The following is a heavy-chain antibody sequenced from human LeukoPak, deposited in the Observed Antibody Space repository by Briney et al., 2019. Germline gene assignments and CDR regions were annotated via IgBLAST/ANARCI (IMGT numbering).Heavy chain of an antibody. Sequence: GGSLRLSCAASGFTFSSYWMHWVRQAPGKGLVWVSRINSDGSSTSYADSVKGRFTISRDNSKNTLYLQMNSLRAEDTAVYYCAKDRGDYWGEAFDIWGQGTMVTVSP. CDR2: INSDGSST. CDR1: GFTFSSYW. CDR3: AKDRGDYWGEAFDI. V-gene: IGHV3-74*01. D-gene: IGHD4-17*01. J-gene: IGHJ3*02.